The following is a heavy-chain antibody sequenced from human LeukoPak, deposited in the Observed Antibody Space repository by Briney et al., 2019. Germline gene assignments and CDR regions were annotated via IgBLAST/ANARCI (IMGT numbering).Heavy chain of an antibody. V-gene: IGHV3-23*01. J-gene: IGHJ4*02. D-gene: IGHD2-2*01. Sequence: GGSLRLSCAASGFTFSNYAMSWVRQAPGKGLERVSSVDISGGTYYPDSVEGRFTISRDIAKNTVYLQMNSLRVEDTALYYCAKRCSSTSCPHFYFDYWGQGTLVTVSS. CDR2: VDISGGT. CDR1: GFTFSNYA. CDR3: AKRCSSTSCPHFYFDY.